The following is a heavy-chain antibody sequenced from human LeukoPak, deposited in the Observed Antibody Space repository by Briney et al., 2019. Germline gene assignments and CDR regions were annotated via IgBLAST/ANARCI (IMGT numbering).Heavy chain of an antibody. CDR1: GFTFSSYE. J-gene: IGHJ6*03. V-gene: IGHV3-48*03. CDR3: ARDGYHYYGSGTYFGYYYMDV. Sequence: GGSLRLSCAASGFTFSSYEMNWVRQAPGKGLEWVSYISGSGSAIYYADSVKGRFTISRDNAKNSLYLQMNSLRGEDTAVYYCARDGYHYYGSGTYFGYYYMDVWGKGNTVTISS. D-gene: IGHD3-10*01. CDR2: ISGSGSAI.